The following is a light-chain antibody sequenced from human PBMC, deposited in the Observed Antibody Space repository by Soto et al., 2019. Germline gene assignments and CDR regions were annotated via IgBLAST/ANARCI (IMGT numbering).Light chain of an antibody. CDR3: QSYDSSLSAVV. V-gene: IGLV1-40*01. Sequence: QSALTQPPSVSGAPGQRVTISCTGSSSNIGAGYDVHWYQQLLGTAPKLLIYGNSNRPSGVPDRFSGSKSGTSASLAITGLQAEDEADYYCQSYDSSLSAVVFGGGTKVTVL. J-gene: IGLJ2*01. CDR2: GNS. CDR1: SSNIGAGYD.